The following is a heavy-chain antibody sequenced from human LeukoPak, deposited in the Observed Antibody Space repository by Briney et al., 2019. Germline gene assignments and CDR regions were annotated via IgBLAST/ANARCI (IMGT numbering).Heavy chain of an antibody. CDR2: INHSGST. CDR3: ASGILTGYSAYYFDY. CDR1: GGSFSGYY. Sequence: SSETLSLACAVYGGSFSGYYWSWIRQPPGKGLEWIGEINHSGSTNYNPSLKSRVTISVDTSKNQFSLKLGSVTAADTAVYYCASGILTGYSAYYFDYWGQGTLVTVSS. J-gene: IGHJ4*02. D-gene: IGHD3-9*01. V-gene: IGHV4-34*01.